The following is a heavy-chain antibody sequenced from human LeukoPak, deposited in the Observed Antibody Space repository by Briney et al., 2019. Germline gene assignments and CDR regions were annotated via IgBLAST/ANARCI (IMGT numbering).Heavy chain of an antibody. CDR3: AKRSGAPNNFDY. V-gene: IGHV3-43*02. D-gene: IGHD1-1*01. J-gene: IGHJ4*02. Sequence: PGGSLRLSCAASGFTFDEHDMHWVRQVPGKGLEWVCLISKDGGNKHYADSVKGRFSISRDNNRNSLSLQMNSLRSEDTALYFCAKRSGAPNNFDYWGQGALVTVSS. CDR1: GFTFDEHD. CDR2: ISKDGGNK.